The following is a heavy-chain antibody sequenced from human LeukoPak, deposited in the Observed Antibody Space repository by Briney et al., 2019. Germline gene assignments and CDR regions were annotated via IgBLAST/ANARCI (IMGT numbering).Heavy chain of an antibody. V-gene: IGHV3-21*01. CDR3: ARGSIHYDSTGQWGI. D-gene: IGHD3-22*01. Sequence: GGSLRLSCAASGFTFSTYSVNWVRQAPGKGLEWVSSISSSSNYIYYADSVKGRFTISRDNAKNSLYLQMSSLRAEDTAVYYCARGSIHYDSTGQWGIWGQGTMVTVSS. CDR2: ISSSSNYI. CDR1: GFTFSTYS. J-gene: IGHJ3*02.